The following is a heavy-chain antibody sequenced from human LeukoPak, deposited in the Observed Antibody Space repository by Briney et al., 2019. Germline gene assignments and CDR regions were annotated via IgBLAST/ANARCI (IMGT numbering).Heavy chain of an antibody. Sequence: GGSLRLSCAASEFTFSSYGMHWVRQAPGKGLEWVAVISYDGSSKDYADSVKHRFTISRDNTKNLLYLEMNSLRAEDTAMYFCVRDVGAVRGEVYFDYWGQGTLVTVSS. D-gene: IGHD3-10*01. CDR3: VRDVGAVRGEVYFDY. CDR2: ISYDGSSK. J-gene: IGHJ4*02. CDR1: EFTFSSYG. V-gene: IGHV3-30*03.